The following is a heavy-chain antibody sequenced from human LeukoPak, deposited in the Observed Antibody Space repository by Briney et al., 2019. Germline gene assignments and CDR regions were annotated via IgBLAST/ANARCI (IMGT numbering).Heavy chain of an antibody. CDR1: GFTFSSYA. J-gene: IGHJ6*02. CDR2: ISGSGGST. Sequence: GGSLRLSCAASGFTFSSYAMSWVRQAPGKGLEWVSAISGSGGSTYNADSAKGRFTISRDNSKNTLYLQMNSLRAEDTAVYYCAKGQGYSGYDFETYYYYGMDVWGQGTTVTVSS. V-gene: IGHV3-23*01. D-gene: IGHD5-12*01. CDR3: AKGQGYSGYDFETYYYYGMDV.